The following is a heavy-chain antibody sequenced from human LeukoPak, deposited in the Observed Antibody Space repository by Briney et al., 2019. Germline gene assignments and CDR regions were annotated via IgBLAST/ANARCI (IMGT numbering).Heavy chain of an antibody. Sequence: GGSLGLSCAASGFTVSSNYMSWVRQAPGKGLEWVSVIYSGGSTYYADSVKGRFTISRDNSKNTLYLQMNSLRAEATAVYYCAREIIQLPGYFDYWGQGTLVTVSS. CDR2: IYSGGST. CDR3: AREIIQLPGYFDY. CDR1: GFTVSSNY. J-gene: IGHJ4*02. D-gene: IGHD5-18*01. V-gene: IGHV3-53*01.